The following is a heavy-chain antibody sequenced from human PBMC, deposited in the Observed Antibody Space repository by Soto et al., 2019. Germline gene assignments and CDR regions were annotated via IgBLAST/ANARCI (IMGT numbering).Heavy chain of an antibody. Sequence: SETLSLTCAVLSASLGDHYWAWIRRSPDKGLEWIGEVHPSGSTDYNPSLKSRLTLSLDTSKNQSSLKVASVTAADTAVYFCARGKPSGYRFGPRNFFYYGLDVWGPGTTVTVSS. CDR3: ARGKPSGYRFGPRNFFYYGLDV. J-gene: IGHJ6*02. D-gene: IGHD5-18*01. CDR2: VHPSGST. CDR1: SASLGDHY. V-gene: IGHV4-34*01.